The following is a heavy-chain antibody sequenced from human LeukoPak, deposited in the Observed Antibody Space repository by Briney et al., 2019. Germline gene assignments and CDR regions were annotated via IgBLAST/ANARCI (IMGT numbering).Heavy chain of an antibody. CDR1: GFSFSDYY. J-gene: IGHJ4*02. CDR3: ARGGPRRWLFSYGYFDY. CDR2: ISGSGSAI. Sequence: GGSLRLSCAASGFSFSDYYMIWIRQAPGKGMEWVSFISGSGSAIDYADSVKGRFTISRDRAKSSVYLRLNSLRVDDTALYYCARGGPRRWLFSYGYFDYWGQGTLVTVSS. V-gene: IGHV3-11*01. D-gene: IGHD5-24*01.